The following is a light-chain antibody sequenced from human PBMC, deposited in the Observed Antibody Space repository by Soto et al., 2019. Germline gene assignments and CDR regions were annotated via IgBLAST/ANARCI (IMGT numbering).Light chain of an antibody. J-gene: IGKJ1*01. CDR3: QQYGNSPRT. Sequence: DILLTPAPSSLSWSPGDRASLSWRASQSVSSAYLAWYQQKPGQAPRLLIYNVSRRATGIPDRFSGSGSGTDFTLTVSRLEPEDFAVYYCQQYGNSPRTFGQGTKVDIK. V-gene: IGKV3-20*01. CDR1: QSVSSAY. CDR2: NVS.